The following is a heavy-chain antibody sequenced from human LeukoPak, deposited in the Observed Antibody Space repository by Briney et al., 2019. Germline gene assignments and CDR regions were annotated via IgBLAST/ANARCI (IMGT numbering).Heavy chain of an antibody. CDR2: IYYSGST. CDR3: ARECSGGSCYPDGAFDI. D-gene: IGHD2-15*01. J-gene: IGHJ3*02. V-gene: IGHV4-59*01. CDR1: GGSISSYY. Sequence: PSETLSLTCTVSGGSISSYYWSWIRQPPGMGLEWIGYIYYSGSTNYNPSLKSRVTISVDTSKNQFSLKLSSVTAADTAVYYCARECSGGSCYPDGAFDIWGQGTMVTVSS.